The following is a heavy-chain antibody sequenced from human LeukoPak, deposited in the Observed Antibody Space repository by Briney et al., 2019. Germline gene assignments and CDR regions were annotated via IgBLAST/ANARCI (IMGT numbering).Heavy chain of an antibody. Sequence: VASVKVSCKASGYTFTSYAISWVRQAPGQGLEWMGGIIPIFGTANYAQKFQGRVTITTDESTSTAYMELSSLRSEDTAVYYCARSALLWFGEFGIDPWGQGTLVTVSS. V-gene: IGHV1-69*05. CDR2: IIPIFGTA. J-gene: IGHJ5*02. CDR1: GYTFTSYA. D-gene: IGHD3-10*01. CDR3: ARSALLWFGEFGIDP.